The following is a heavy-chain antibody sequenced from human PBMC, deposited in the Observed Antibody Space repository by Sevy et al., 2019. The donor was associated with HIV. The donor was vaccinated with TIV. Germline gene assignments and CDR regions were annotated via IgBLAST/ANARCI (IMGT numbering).Heavy chain of an antibody. J-gene: IGHJ4*02. V-gene: IGHV3-30-3*01. CDR1: GFTFSSYA. D-gene: IGHD6-13*01. CDR3: ARDSSSSSWTNFDY. CDR2: ISYDGSNK. Sequence: GGSLRLSCAASGFTFSSYAMHWVRQAPGKGLEWVAVISYDGSNKYYADSVKGRFTISRDNSKNTPYLQMNSLRAEDTAVYYCARDSSSSSWTNFDYWGQGTLVTVSS.